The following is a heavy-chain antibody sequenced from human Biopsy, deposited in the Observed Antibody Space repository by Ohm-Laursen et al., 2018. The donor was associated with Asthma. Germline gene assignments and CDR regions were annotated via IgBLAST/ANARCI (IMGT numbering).Heavy chain of an antibody. V-gene: IGHV1-3*01. J-gene: IGHJ3*02. D-gene: IGHD3-9*01. CDR3: ARTYYDFLTEQVNDAFDM. CDR1: GYNFISFA. CDR2: INAGNGNT. Sequence: ASVKVSCKASGYNFISFAIHWVRQAPGQRLEWMGWINAGNGNTKYSQKFQGRVTISRDTSASTAYMDLSSLRSEDTAVYYCARTYYDFLTEQVNDAFDMWGQGTMVTVSS.